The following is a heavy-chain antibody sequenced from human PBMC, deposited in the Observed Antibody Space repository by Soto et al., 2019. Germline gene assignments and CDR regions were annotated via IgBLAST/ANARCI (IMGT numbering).Heavy chain of an antibody. CDR2: IWYDGSNK. J-gene: IGHJ5*02. D-gene: IGHD6-19*01. Sequence: GWSLRLSCAASGFTFSSYGMHWVRQAPGKGLEWVAVIWYDGSNKYYADSVKGRFTISRDNSKNTLYLQMSSLRAEDTAMYYCARYSGWYSYSWFDPWGQGTLVTVSS. CDR3: ARYSGWYSYSWFDP. CDR1: GFTFSSYG. V-gene: IGHV3-33*01.